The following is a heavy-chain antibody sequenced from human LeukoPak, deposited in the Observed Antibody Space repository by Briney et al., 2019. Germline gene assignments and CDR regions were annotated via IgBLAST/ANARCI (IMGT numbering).Heavy chain of an antibody. Sequence: GGSLRLSCAASGYTFSSYAMSWVRQAPGKGLEWVSAISGSGGSTYYADSVKGRFTISRDNSKNTLYLQMNSLRAEDTAVYYCAKDRPYGDYAPGGAFDIWGQGTMVTVSS. CDR2: ISGSGGST. V-gene: IGHV3-23*01. J-gene: IGHJ3*02. CDR1: GYTFSSYA. D-gene: IGHD4-17*01. CDR3: AKDRPYGDYAPGGAFDI.